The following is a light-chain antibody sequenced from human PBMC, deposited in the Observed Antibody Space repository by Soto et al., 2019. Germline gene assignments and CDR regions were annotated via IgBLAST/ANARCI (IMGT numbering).Light chain of an antibody. CDR1: QSISSW. Sequence: DIQMTQSPSTLSASVGDRVTITCRASQSISSWLAWYQQKPGKAPKLLIYDVSSLESGVPSRFSGSGSGTEITLTISSLQPDDLATYYCQQYDTFWTFGQGTKVDIK. J-gene: IGKJ1*01. CDR2: DVS. CDR3: QQYDTFWT. V-gene: IGKV1-5*01.